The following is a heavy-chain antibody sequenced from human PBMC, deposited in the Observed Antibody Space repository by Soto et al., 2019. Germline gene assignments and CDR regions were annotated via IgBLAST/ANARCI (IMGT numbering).Heavy chain of an antibody. Sequence: WVRQAPGQGLEWMGWISAYNGNTNYVKKFQGRVTMTTDTSTSTASMELRSLRSDDTAVYYCARVSYSGNWFVHSVAGPNWFDPWGQGTLVTVSS. D-gene: IGHD6-13*01. CDR2: ISAYNGNT. CDR3: ARVSYSGNWFVHSVAGPNWFDP. V-gene: IGHV1-18*01. J-gene: IGHJ5*02.